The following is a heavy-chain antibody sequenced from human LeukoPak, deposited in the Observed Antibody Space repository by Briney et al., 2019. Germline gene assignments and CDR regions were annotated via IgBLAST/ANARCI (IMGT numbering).Heavy chain of an antibody. D-gene: IGHD3-9*01. CDR2: IYYSGST. CDR1: GGSISSYY. CDR3: ARGPPASLLRYFDWLYFDY. J-gene: IGHJ4*02. Sequence: KSSETLSLTCTVSGGSISSYYWSWIRQPPGKGLEWIGYIYYSGSTNYNPSLKSRVTISVDTSKNQFSLKLSSVTAADTAVYYCARGPPASLLRYFDWLYFDYWGQGTLVTVSS. V-gene: IGHV4-59*01.